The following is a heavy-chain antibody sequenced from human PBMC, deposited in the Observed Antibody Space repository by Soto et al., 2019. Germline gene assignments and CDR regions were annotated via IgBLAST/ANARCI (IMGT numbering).Heavy chain of an antibody. CDR1: GFPFRSSE. V-gene: IGHV3-48*03. D-gene: IGHD4-17*01. Sequence: SLRLSCAAFGFPFRSSEMHWFRRAPGKGWGGGAYISRIGSTIYYAHSVKGRFTISRDNAKNLLYLQMNSLRAEDTAVYYCARDRDYGEGNWFDPWGQGTLVTVSS. CDR2: ISRIGSTI. J-gene: IGHJ5*02. CDR3: ARDRDYGEGNWFDP.